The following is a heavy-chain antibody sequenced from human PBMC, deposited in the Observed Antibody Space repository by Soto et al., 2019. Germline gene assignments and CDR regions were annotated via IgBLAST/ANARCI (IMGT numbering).Heavy chain of an antibody. CDR1: GFSLSTSGVG. CDR2: IYWDDDE. D-gene: IGHD3-22*01. CDR3: AHRRTTSGSHNAFDV. Sequence: QITLKESGPTLVKPTQTLMLTCTFSGFSLSTSGVGVGWIRQPPGKALEWLALIYWDDDERYSPSLKSRLTITQDTSKNQVVLTMTNMDPVDTATYYCAHRRTTSGSHNAFDVWGLGTMLTVSS. J-gene: IGHJ3*01. V-gene: IGHV2-5*02.